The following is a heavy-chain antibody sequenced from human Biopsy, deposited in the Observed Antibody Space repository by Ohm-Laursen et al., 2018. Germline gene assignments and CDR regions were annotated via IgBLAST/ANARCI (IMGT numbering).Heavy chain of an antibody. D-gene: IGHD3-22*01. J-gene: IGHJ5*02. V-gene: IGHV4-39*01. CDR2: IFYRGST. CDR1: GGSISSCSSY. CDR3: ARDYDTSGYYYVS. Sequence: TLSLTCTVSGGSISSCSSYWGWIRQPPGKGLEWIGSIFYRGSTHYKPSLKSRVNISVDTSKNQFSLKLNSVTAADTAVYYCARDYDTSGYYYVSWGQGTLVTVSS.